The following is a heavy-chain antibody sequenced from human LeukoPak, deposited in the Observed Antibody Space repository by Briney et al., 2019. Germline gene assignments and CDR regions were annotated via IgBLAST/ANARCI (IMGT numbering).Heavy chain of an antibody. V-gene: IGHV4-34*01. CDR3: ARVKGSFDY. J-gene: IGHJ4*02. CDR2: IDHSGST. CDR1: GGSFSGYY. Sequence: SETLSLTCAVYGGSFSGYYWSWIRQPPGKGLEWIGEIDHSGSTNYNPSLKSRVTISVDTSKNQFSLKLSSVTAADTAVYYCARVKGSFDYWGQGTLVTVSS.